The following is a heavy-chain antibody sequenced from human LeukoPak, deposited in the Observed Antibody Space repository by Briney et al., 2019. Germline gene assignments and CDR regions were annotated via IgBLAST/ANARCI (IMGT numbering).Heavy chain of an antibody. CDR3: AEDDASSGYNFDF. D-gene: IGHD3-22*01. CDR1: GFTFSIYD. CDR2: INRGVGST. V-gene: IGHV3-23*01. Sequence: GGSLRLSCAASGFTFSIYDMSWVRQAPGKGLECVSAINRGVGSTYYADSVKGRFTLSRDNSKSTLFLQMSSLRAEDTAVYYCAEDDASSGYNFDFWGQGTLVTVSS. J-gene: IGHJ4*02.